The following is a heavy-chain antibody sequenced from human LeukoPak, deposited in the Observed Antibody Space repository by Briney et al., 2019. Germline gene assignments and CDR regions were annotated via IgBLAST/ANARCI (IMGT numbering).Heavy chain of an antibody. CDR3: ARGQPGAFFDY. D-gene: IGHD1-26*01. Sequence: PSETLSLTCTVSGGSISSYYWSWIRQPPGKGLEWIGYIYYSGSTNYNPSLKSRVTISVDTSKNQFSLKLSSVTAADTAVYYCARGQPGAFFDYWGQGTLVTVSS. J-gene: IGHJ4*02. V-gene: IGHV4-59*12. CDR2: IYYSGST. CDR1: GGSISSYY.